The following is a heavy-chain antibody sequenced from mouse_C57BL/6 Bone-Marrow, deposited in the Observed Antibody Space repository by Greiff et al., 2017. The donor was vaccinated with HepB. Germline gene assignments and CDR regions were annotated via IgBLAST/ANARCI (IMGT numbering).Heavy chain of an antibody. CDR3: ARKSYYDYEYYYAMDY. CDR1: GFNIKNTY. D-gene: IGHD2-4*01. Sequence: EVKLQESVAELVRPGASVKLSCTASGFNIKNTYMHWVKQRPEQGLEWIGRIDPANGNTKYAPKFQGKATITADTSSNTAYLQLSSLTSEDTAIYYCARKSYYDYEYYYAMDYWGQGTSVTVSS. J-gene: IGHJ4*01. CDR2: IDPANGNT. V-gene: IGHV14-3*01.